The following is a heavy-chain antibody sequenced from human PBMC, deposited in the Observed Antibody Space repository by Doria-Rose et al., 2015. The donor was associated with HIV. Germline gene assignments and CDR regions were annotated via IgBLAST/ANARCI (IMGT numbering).Heavy chain of an antibody. CDR3: AREVYSYGYYNY. Sequence: QAPGRGLEWVSLLYSDGTTYYADSVRGRFTISRDNSKNTLFLQMNDLRVEDTALYYCAREVYSYGYYNYWGRGTLVTVSS. J-gene: IGHJ4*02. D-gene: IGHD3-3*01. V-gene: IGHV3-53*01. CDR2: LYSDGTT.